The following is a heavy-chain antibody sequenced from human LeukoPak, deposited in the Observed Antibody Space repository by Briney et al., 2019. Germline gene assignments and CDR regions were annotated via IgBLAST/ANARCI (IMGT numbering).Heavy chain of an antibody. V-gene: IGHV1-2*05. J-gene: IGHJ3*02. CDR3: ARAVAFDI. CDR2: ITPNSRST. CDR1: GYTFTGYS. Sequence: ASVKVSCKASGYTFTGYSIHWTRQAPGQGLEWMGRITPNSRSTNYAQKFQGRLNMARDTSISIDYMELSRLTSDYTGTYYCARAVAFDIWGQGTRVTVSS.